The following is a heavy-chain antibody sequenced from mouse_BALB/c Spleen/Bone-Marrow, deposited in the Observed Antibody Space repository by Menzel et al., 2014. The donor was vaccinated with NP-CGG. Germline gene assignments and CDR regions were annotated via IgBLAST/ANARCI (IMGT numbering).Heavy chain of an antibody. CDR2: TSGDGRYT. CDR3: ARHAYYDQTEVSFVC. Sequence: EVKLMESGGGLVKSGGSLKLSCAASGFSFSNYGMSWLRQTPEKRLEWVATTSGDGRYTFYSDSVKGRFTISRDNAKNNLYLQLSGLRSEDTALYYCARHAYYDQTEVSFVCWGQGTLVTVSA. D-gene: IGHD2-4*01. V-gene: IGHV5-9-2*01. CDR1: GFSFSNYG. J-gene: IGHJ3*01.